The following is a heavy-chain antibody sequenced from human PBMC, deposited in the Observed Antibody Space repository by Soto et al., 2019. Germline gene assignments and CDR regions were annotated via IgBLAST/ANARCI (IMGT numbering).Heavy chain of an antibody. D-gene: IGHD5-18*01. V-gene: IGHV1-58*01. J-gene: IGHJ6*02. CDR1: GFTFTSSA. Sequence: GASVKVSCKASGFTFTSSAVQWVRQARGQRLEWIGWIVVGSGNTNYAQKFQERVTITRDMSTSTAYMELSSLRSEDTAAYYCAAEGYSYGYWPYYYYYYGMDVWGQGTTVTVSS. CDR2: IVVGSGNT. CDR3: AAEGYSYGYWPYYYYYYGMDV.